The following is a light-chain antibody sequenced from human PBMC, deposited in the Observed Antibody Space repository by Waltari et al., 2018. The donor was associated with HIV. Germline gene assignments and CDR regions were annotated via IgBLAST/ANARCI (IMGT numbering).Light chain of an antibody. J-gene: IGLJ2*01. CDR1: DSDIGNNY. CDR2: EKN. V-gene: IGLV1-51*01. Sequence: SVLTQPPSLSAAPGQKVTISCYGSDSDIGNNYVSWYQQLPETAPKLLIHEKNKRPAGMPDRFSGSKSGTSATLAITGLQTGDEADYFCGTWDSNLSVVLFGGGTKLTVL. CDR3: GTWDSNLSVVL.